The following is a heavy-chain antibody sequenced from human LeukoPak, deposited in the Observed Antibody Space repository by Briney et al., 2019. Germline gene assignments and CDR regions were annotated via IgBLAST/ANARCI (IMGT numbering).Heavy chain of an antibody. CDR2: INPNSGGT. Sequence: ASVKVSCKASGYTFTGYYMHWVRQAPGQGLVWMGRINPNSGGTNYAQKFQGRVTMTRDTSISTAYMELSRLRSDDTAVYYCARDLGYCSSTSCYKIPRGIWGQGTMVTVSS. D-gene: IGHD2-2*01. V-gene: IGHV1-2*06. CDR3: ARDLGYCSSTSCYKIPRGI. CDR1: GYTFTGYY. J-gene: IGHJ3*02.